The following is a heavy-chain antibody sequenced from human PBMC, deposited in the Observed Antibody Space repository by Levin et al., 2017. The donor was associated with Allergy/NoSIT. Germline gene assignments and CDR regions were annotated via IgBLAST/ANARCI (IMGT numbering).Heavy chain of an antibody. CDR1: GGSIRSTSYY. CDR3: VRLRLTLRYFDSYFDS. J-gene: IGHJ4*02. Sequence: SQTLSLTCSVSGGSIRSTSYYWGWVRQPPGKGLEWIGSIYYSGNTYYNPSLKSRVTISVDTSTNQFSLNLTSVTAADSAMYYCVRLRLTLRYFDSYFDSWGQGTLVTVSS. V-gene: IGHV4-39*01. CDR2: IYYSGNT. D-gene: IGHD3-9*01.